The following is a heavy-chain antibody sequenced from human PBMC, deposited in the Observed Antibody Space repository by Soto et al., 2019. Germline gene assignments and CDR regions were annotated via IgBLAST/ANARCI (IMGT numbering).Heavy chain of an antibody. CDR3: ARGPYGDNAFDI. J-gene: IGHJ3*02. CDR2: IAPHRDGT. Sequence: QVQVVQSGPEVKKPGASVKVSCKASGYTFTDYYMHWIRQAPGQGLEWMGWIAPHRDGTEFAQKFQGRITLTGDTSTSTAYMELTGLTSADTAVYFCARGPYGDNAFDIWGQGTVVTVSS. D-gene: IGHD4-17*01. CDR1: GYTFTDYY. V-gene: IGHV1-2*02.